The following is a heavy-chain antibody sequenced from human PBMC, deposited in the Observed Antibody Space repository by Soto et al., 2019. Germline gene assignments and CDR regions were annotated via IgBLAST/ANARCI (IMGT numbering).Heavy chain of an antibody. CDR2: INHSGST. CDR3: ARGRGTGRWLAYFDY. D-gene: IGHD6-19*01. Sequence: SETLSLTCAFYGGSFSGYYWSWIRQPPGKGLEWIGEINHSGSTNYSPSLKSRVTISVDTSKNQFSLKLSSVTAADTAVYYCARGRGTGRWLAYFDYWGQGTLVTVSS. V-gene: IGHV4-34*01. J-gene: IGHJ4*02. CDR1: GGSFSGYY.